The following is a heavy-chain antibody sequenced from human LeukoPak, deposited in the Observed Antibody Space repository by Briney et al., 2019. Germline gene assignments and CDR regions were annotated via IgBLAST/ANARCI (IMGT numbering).Heavy chain of an antibody. V-gene: IGHV1-69*13. D-gene: IGHD5-18*01. J-gene: IGHJ6*02. CDR1: GGTFSSYA. CDR2: IIPIFGTA. CDR3: ATGTRGYSYGYLYYYGMDV. Sequence: ASVKVSCKASGGTFSSYAISWVRQAPGQGLEWMGGIIPIFGTANYAQKFQGRVTITADESTSTAYKELSSLRSEDTAVYYCATGTRGYSYGYLYYYGMDVWGQGTTVTVSS.